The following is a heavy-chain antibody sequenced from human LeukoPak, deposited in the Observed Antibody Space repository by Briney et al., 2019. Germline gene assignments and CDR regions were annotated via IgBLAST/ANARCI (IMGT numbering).Heavy chain of an antibody. Sequence: GGSLRLSCAASGFTFSTYEMNWVRQAPGKGLEWVSYIGSSDTMYYADSVKGRFTISRDNAKNSLYLQMNSLRAEDTAIYYCAREGRSCYDLTGYYGMDVWGKGTTVTVSS. CDR2: IGSSDTM. CDR3: AREGRSCYDLTGYYGMDV. D-gene: IGHD5-12*01. V-gene: IGHV3-48*03. J-gene: IGHJ6*04. CDR1: GFTFSTYE.